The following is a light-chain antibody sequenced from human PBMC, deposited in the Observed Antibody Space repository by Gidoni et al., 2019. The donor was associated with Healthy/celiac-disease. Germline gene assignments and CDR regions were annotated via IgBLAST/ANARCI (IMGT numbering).Light chain of an antibody. CDR3: QQYKSYRT. Sequence: DIQMTQSPSTLSASVGDRVTITCRASQSISSWLAWYQPKPGKAPKLLIYKASSLESGVPSRCSGSGSGTEFTLTSSSLQHDDFETYYGQQYKSYRTFGQXTKVEIK. V-gene: IGKV1-5*03. CDR2: KAS. J-gene: IGKJ1*01. CDR1: QSISSW.